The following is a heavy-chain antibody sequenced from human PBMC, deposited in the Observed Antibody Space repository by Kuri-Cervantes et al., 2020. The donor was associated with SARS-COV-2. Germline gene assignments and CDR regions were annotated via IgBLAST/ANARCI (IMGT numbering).Heavy chain of an antibody. CDR3: ARDCASGDYYYGIDV. CDR2: IGSGGSII. D-gene: IGHD6-19*01. CDR1: GFTFSNAW. Sequence: GGSLRLSCAASGFTFSNAWMNWVRQAPGKGLEWVASIGSGGSIIKYADSVKGRFTISRDNAKNSLLLQMNSLRVEDTAVYYCARDCASGDYYYGIDVWGQGTTVTVSS. V-gene: IGHV3-21*01. J-gene: IGHJ6*02.